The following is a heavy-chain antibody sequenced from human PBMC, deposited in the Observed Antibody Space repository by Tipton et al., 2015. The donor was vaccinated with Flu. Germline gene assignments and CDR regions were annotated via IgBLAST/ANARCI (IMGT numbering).Heavy chain of an antibody. J-gene: IGHJ3*02. CDR3: ARHPSSLGAFDI. D-gene: IGHD7-27*01. CDR2: IYHSGST. Sequence: TLSLTCAVSGYSISSGYYWGWIRQPPGKGLEWIGSIYHSGSTYYNPSLKSRVTISVDTSKNQFFLKLSSVTAADTAVYYCARHPSSLGAFDIWGQGTMVTVSS. CDR1: GYSISSGYY. V-gene: IGHV4-38-2*01.